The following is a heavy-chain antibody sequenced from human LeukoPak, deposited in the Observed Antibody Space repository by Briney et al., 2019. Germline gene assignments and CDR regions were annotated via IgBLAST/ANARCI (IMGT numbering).Heavy chain of an antibody. CDR2: INPNSGGT. CDR3: AYYLGGCSSTYNSFDP. D-gene: IGHD2-15*01. V-gene: IGHV1-2*02. J-gene: IGHJ5*02. Sequence: ASVKVSCKASGYTFTGYYMHWVRQAPGQGLEWMGWINPNSGGTNYAQKFQGRVTMTRDTSISTAYLQWSSLKASDTAMYYCAYYLGGCSSTYNSFDPWGQGTLVTVSS. CDR1: GYTFTGYY.